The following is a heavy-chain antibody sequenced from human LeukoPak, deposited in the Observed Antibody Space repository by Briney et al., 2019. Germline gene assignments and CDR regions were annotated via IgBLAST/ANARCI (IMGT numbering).Heavy chain of an antibody. Sequence: ASVKVSCKASGYTFTSYGISWVRQAPGQGLEWMGWISAYNGNTNYAQKLQGRVTMTTDTSTSTAYTELRSLSSDDTAVYYCARDTNYDFWSGYYPPYYFDYWGQGTLVTVSS. CDR3: ARDTNYDFWSGYYPPYYFDY. V-gene: IGHV1-18*01. CDR1: GYTFTSYG. J-gene: IGHJ4*02. CDR2: ISAYNGNT. D-gene: IGHD3-3*01.